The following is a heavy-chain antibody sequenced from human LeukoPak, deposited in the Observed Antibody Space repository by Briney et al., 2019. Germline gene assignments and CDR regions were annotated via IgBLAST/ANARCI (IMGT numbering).Heavy chain of an antibody. CDR3: VRDLDLGGYSSFEY. CDR2: IKSDGSSS. J-gene: IGHJ4*02. Sequence: GGSLRLSRAASXFXXSXYFXXXWXXXXXXXXLXWXSRIKSDGSSSTYAHSVKGRFTIYRDKAKNSLYLQMNTLRAEDTAVYYCVRDLDLGGYSSFEYWGQGTLVTVSS. CDR1: XFXXSXYFX. V-gene: IGHV3-74*01. D-gene: IGHD4-23*01.